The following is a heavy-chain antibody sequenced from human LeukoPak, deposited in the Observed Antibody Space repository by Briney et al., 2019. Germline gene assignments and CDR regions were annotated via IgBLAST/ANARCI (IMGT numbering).Heavy chain of an antibody. D-gene: IGHD3-22*01. J-gene: IGHJ4*02. CDR1: GYTFTCDY. V-gene: IGHV1-18*04. Sequence: ASVTVAFKASGYTFTCDYMHWVRQAPGQGLEWMGWISSYNGNTNYAQKLQGRVTMTTDTSTRTGYMELRSLRSDDTAVYYCARGHYYYDSSGYYYSIDYWGQETLVTVSS. CDR2: ISSYNGNT. CDR3: ARGHYYYDSSGYYYSIDY.